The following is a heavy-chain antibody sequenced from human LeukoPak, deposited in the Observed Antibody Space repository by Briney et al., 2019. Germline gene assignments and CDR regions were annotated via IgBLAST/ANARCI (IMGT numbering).Heavy chain of an antibody. D-gene: IGHD2-15*01. CDR1: GFTVSSNY. Sequence: GGSLRLSCAASGFTVSSNYMSWVRQAPGKGLEWVSFIYSGGSTYYADSVKGRFTISRDNSKNTLYLQMNSLRAEDTAVYYCACDGSPEAFDIWGQGTMVTVSS. CDR3: ACDGSPEAFDI. V-gene: IGHV3-66*01. J-gene: IGHJ3*02. CDR2: IYSGGST.